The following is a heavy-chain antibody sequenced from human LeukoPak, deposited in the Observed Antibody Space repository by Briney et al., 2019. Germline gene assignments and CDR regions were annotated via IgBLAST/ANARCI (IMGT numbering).Heavy chain of an antibody. Sequence: PSETLSLTCTVSGDSISSSSSYCGSVRQPPGKGLEWIGSIYYTGSSYYNPTLKSRVTISVDTSKNQFSLELSSVTAADTAVYYCARAGYDSSGYYYNSWGQGTLVTVSS. CDR1: GDSISSSSSY. V-gene: IGHV4-39*01. CDR3: ARAGYDSSGYYYNS. J-gene: IGHJ4*02. D-gene: IGHD3-22*01. CDR2: IYYTGSS.